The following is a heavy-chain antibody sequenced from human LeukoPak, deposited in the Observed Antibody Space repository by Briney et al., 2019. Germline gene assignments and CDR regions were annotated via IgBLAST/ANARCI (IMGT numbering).Heavy chain of an antibody. CDR1: GYTFTSYG. V-gene: IGHV1-18*01. CDR2: ISAYNGNT. Sequence: GASVKVSCKASGYTFTSYGISWVRQAPGQGLEWMGWISAYNGNTNYAQKLQGSVTMTTDTSTSTAYMELRSLRSDDTAVYYCARDVGPYCSSTSCYTGGYWGQGTLVTVSS. J-gene: IGHJ4*02. D-gene: IGHD2-2*02. CDR3: ARDVGPYCSSTSCYTGGY.